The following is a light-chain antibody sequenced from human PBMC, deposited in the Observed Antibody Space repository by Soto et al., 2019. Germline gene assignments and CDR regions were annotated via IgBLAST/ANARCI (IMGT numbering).Light chain of an antibody. J-gene: IGKJ4*01. Sequence: DIQMTQSPSSLSASVGDRVTITCRASQGISNYLAWFQQKPGKAPKSLIYAASNLQSGVPSKFSGWGSGTDFTLNFSPLQPEGFATYYGQQYNSSPPTFGGGTKVVIK. CDR3: QQYNSSPPT. V-gene: IGKV1-16*02. CDR2: AAS. CDR1: QGISNY.